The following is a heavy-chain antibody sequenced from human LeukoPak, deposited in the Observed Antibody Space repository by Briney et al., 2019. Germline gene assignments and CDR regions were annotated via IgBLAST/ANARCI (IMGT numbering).Heavy chain of an antibody. Sequence: PSETLSLTCAVSGGSFSGYYWSWIRQPPGKGLEWIGEINHSGSTNYNPSLKSRVTISVDTSKNQFSLKLSSVTAADTAVYYCARGRELSLGSYYYYGMDVWGQGTTVTVSS. CDR2: INHSGST. CDR3: ARGRELSLGSYYYYGMDV. CDR1: GGSFSGYY. V-gene: IGHV4-34*01. D-gene: IGHD3-16*02. J-gene: IGHJ6*02.